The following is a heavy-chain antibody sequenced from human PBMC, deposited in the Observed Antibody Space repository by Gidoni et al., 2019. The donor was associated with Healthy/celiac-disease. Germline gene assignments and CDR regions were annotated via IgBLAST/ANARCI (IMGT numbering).Heavy chain of an antibody. J-gene: IGHJ4*02. CDR1: GLHCSSDG. Sequence: EVQLVEAGGGLVKPAGSLRLSCAASGLHCSSDGRDWVRQAPGKGLEWVSSISSSSSHIYYADSVKGLSTIASDTAKNSPYLQMTSLSAEDTAVYYCARIDPYYDSRGHEDYWGQGTLVTVSS. CDR3: ARIDPYYDSRGHEDY. V-gene: IGHV3-21*01. CDR2: ISSSSSHI. D-gene: IGHD3-22*01.